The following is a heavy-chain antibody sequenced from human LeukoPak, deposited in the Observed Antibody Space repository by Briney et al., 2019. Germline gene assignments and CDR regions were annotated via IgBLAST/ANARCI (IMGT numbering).Heavy chain of an antibody. CDR3: AREVGSSGGAFDY. V-gene: IGHV3-11*01. CDR1: GFPFTDYY. J-gene: IGHJ4*02. Sequence: EGSLRLSCAASGFPFTDYYMSWIRQAPGKGLEWVSYISRSGVSIYYADSVRGRFTISRDSAKNSLYLQMNSLRAEDTAVYHCAREVGSSGGAFDYWGQGTLVTVSS. CDR2: ISRSGVSI. D-gene: IGHD3-10*01.